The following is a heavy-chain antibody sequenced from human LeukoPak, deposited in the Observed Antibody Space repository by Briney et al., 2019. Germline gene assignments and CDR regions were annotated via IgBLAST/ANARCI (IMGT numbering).Heavy chain of an antibody. Sequence: PGGSLRLSCAASGFTFSSYAMHWVRQAPGKGLEWVAVISYDGSNKYYADSVKGRFTISRDNSKNTLYLQMNSLRAEDTAVYYCARDAIESYYYFDYWGQGTLVTVSS. D-gene: IGHD3-10*01. J-gene: IGHJ4*02. CDR3: ARDAIESYYYFDY. CDR2: ISYDGSNK. V-gene: IGHV3-30-3*01. CDR1: GFTFSSYA.